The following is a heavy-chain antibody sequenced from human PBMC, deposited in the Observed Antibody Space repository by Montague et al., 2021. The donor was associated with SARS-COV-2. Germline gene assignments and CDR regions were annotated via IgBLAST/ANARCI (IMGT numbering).Heavy chain of an antibody. CDR2: IYTSGST. V-gene: IGHV4-61*02. D-gene: IGHD3-9*01. CDR3: ARESLHLAGYYNDYFDY. J-gene: IGHJ4*02. CDR1: GGSISSGSYY. Sequence: TLSLTCTVSGGSISSGSYYWNWIRQPAGKGLEWIGRIYTSGSTNYNPSLKSRVIISVDTSKNQFSLKLSSVTAADTAVYYRARESLHLAGYYNDYFDYWGQGTLVTVSS.